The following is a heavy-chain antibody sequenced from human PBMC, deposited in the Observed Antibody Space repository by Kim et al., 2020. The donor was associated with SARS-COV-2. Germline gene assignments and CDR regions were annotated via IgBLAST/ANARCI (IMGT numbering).Heavy chain of an antibody. CDR1: GSPFTGYY. CDR3: AREDAPYNGLDV. J-gene: IGHJ6*02. CDR2: INPNTGGT. Sequence: ASVKVSCKASGSPFTGYYIHWVRQAPGQGLEWLGRINPNTGGTKYAQNFQGRVTMSRDTSISTAYLELSSLISDDMVVYYCAREDAPYNGLDVWGQGTTVTVSS. V-gene: IGHV1-2*05.